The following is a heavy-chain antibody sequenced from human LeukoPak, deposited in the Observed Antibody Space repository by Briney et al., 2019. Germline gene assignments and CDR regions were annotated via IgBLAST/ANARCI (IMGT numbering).Heavy chain of an antibody. CDR1: GYTFTSYD. Sequence: ASVKVSCKASGYTFTSYDINWVRQATGQGHEWMGWLNPNSGNTGYAQKFQGRVTITRNTSISTAYMELSSLRSEDTAVYYCARGHLRAIFGVVLLNWFDPWGQGTLVTVSS. D-gene: IGHD3-3*01. CDR3: ARGHLRAIFGVVLLNWFDP. CDR2: LNPNSGNT. J-gene: IGHJ5*02. V-gene: IGHV1-8*03.